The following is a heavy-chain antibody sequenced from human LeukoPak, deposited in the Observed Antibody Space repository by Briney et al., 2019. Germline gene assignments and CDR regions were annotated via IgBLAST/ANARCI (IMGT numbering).Heavy chain of an antibody. CDR3: ARDGTVRD. D-gene: IGHD4-17*01. V-gene: IGHV3-30-3*01. Sequence: GGSLRLSCAVSGFTFSSYAMHWVRQAPGKGLEWVAVIGDTGRARYYADSVKGRFTTSRDNSQNTLYLEMNSLRYDDTALYYCARDGTVRDWGQGTLVTVSS. CDR2: IGDTGRAR. CDR1: GFTFSSYA. J-gene: IGHJ4*02.